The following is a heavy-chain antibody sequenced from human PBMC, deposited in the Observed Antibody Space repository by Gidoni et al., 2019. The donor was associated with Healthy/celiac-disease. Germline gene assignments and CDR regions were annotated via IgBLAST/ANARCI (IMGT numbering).Heavy chain of an antibody. D-gene: IGHD5-18*01. CDR3: ASHYVDTAMVTRDYYYGMDV. J-gene: IGHJ6*02. Sequence: QVQLVQSGAEVQKPGSSLTVSCTASGSTFSSYPISWVRQAPGQGLEWMGGIIPILGTANYAQKYQGRVTITADESTSTAYMELSSLRSEDTAVYYCASHYVDTAMVTRDYYYGMDVWGQGTTVTVSS. V-gene: IGHV1-69*01. CDR2: IIPILGTA. CDR1: GSTFSSYP.